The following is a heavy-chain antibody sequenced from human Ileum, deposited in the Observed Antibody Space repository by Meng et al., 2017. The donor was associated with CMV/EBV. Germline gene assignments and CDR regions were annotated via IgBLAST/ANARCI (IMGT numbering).Heavy chain of an antibody. CDR1: GFTVSSNN. CDR2: IYSGGST. J-gene: IGHJ4*02. CDR3: ARDINEQWLGFDGFDY. V-gene: IGHV3-53*05. D-gene: IGHD6-19*01. Sequence: GESLKISCAASGFTVSSNNMNWVRQIPGKGLEWLSIIYSGGSTYHADSVEGRFTISRDNSKNTLYLQMNSLRAEDTAVYYCARDINEQWLGFDGFDYWGQGTLVTVSS.